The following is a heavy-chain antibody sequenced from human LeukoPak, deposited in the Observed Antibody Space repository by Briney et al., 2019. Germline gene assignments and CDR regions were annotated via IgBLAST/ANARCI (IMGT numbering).Heavy chain of an antibody. CDR3: ARARPGYCSSTSCYSFDY. Sequence: ASVKVSCKASGYTFTCYYMHWVRQAPGQGLEWMGWINPNSGGTNYAQKFQGRVTMTRDTSISTAYMELSRLRSDDTAVYYCARARPGYCSSTSCYSFDYWGQGTLVTVSS. J-gene: IGHJ4*02. D-gene: IGHD2-2*03. CDR1: GYTFTCYY. CDR2: INPNSGGT. V-gene: IGHV1-2*02.